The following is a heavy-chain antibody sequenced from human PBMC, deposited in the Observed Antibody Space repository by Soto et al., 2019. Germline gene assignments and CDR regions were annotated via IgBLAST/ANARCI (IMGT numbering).Heavy chain of an antibody. Sequence: QLQLQESGSGLVKPSQTLSLTCAVSGGSISSGGYSWSWIRQPPGKGLAWIGYIYHSGSTYYNPSLKIRVTISVNRSKNQFSLTLSSVTAADTAVYYCASSDSSGYYWGQGTLVIVSS. CDR2: IYHSGST. D-gene: IGHD3-22*01. J-gene: IGHJ4*02. V-gene: IGHV4-30-2*01. CDR1: GGSISSGGYS. CDR3: ASSDSSGYY.